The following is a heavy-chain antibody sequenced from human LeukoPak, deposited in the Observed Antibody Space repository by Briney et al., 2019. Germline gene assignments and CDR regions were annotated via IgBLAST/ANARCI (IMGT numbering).Heavy chain of an antibody. J-gene: IGHJ3*02. CDR1: GVSISSYY. CDR2: INHSGST. CDR3: ARDMSWSYYSDSNDAFDI. Sequence: PSETLSLTCTVSGVSISSYYWSWIRQPPGKGLEWIGEINHSGSTNYNPSLKSRVTISVDTSKNQFSLKLSSVTAADTAVYYCARDMSWSYYSDSNDAFDIWGQGTMVTVSS. V-gene: IGHV4-34*01. D-gene: IGHD3-22*01.